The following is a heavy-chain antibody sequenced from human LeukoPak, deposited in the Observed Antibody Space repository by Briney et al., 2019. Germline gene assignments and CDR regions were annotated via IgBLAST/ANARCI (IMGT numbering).Heavy chain of an antibody. CDR3: ARNKRADI. Sequence: GGSLRLSCVASGFTFSSYWMSWVRQAPGKGLEWVTNIKQDGSEKYYVDSVKGRFTISRDNAKNSLYLQMNSLRAEDTAVYYCARNKRADIWGQGTMVSVYS. CDR2: IKQDGSEK. J-gene: IGHJ3*02. CDR1: GFTFSSYW. V-gene: IGHV3-7*01. D-gene: IGHD1/OR15-1a*01.